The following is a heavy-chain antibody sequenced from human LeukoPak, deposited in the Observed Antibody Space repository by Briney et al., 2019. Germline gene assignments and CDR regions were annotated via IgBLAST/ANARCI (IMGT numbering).Heavy chain of an antibody. CDR3: TTDVDSSSSWYFDY. Sequence: PGGSLRLSCAASGFTFNYAWMSWVRQVPGKGLEWVGQTVSEIDGGTTDYAAPVKGRFTISRDDSKSTLYLQMNSLKIEDTAVYYCTTDVDSSSSWYFDYWGQGTLVTVSS. D-gene: IGHD6-6*01. CDR2: TVSEIDGGTT. J-gene: IGHJ4*02. V-gene: IGHV3-15*04. CDR1: GFTFNYAW.